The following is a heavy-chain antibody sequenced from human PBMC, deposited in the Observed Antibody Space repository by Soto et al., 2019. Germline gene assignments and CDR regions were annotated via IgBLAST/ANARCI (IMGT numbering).Heavy chain of an antibody. CDR2: INSDGSST. CDR1: GFTFSSYW. V-gene: IGHV3-74*01. Sequence: GWSLRLSCAASGFTFSSYWMHWVRQAPGKGLVWVSLINSDGSSTSYADSVRGRFTISRDNAKNTLYLQVNSLRAEDTAVYYCARENSYGYQGGFDIWGQGTMVTV. CDR3: ARENSYGYQGGFDI. J-gene: IGHJ3*02. D-gene: IGHD5-18*01.